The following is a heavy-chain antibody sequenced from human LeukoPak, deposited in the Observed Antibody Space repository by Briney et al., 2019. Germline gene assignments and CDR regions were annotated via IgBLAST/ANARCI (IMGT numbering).Heavy chain of an antibody. Sequence: EASVKVSCKASGGTFSSYAISWVRQAPGQGLEWMRRIIPILGIANYAQKFQGRVTITAGKSTSTAYMELSSLRSEDTAVYYCAREWGFGSGSYYISFWGQGTLVTVSS. V-gene: IGHV1-69*04. CDR3: AREWGFGSGSYYISF. J-gene: IGHJ4*02. CDR1: GGTFSSYA. D-gene: IGHD3-10*01. CDR2: IIPILGIA.